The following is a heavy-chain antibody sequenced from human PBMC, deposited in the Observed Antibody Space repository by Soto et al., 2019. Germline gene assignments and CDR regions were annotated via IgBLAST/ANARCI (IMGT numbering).Heavy chain of an antibody. D-gene: IGHD5-18*01. J-gene: IGHJ6*02. V-gene: IGHV4-34*01. CDR3: ARGRTAMVNYYYYYGMDV. Sequence: SETLSLTCAVYGGSFSGYYWSWIRQPPGKGLEWIGEINHRGSTNYNPSLKSRVTISVDTSKNQFSLKLSSVTAADTAVYYCARGRTAMVNYYYYYGMDVWGQGTTVTVSS. CDR1: GGSFSGYY. CDR2: INHRGST.